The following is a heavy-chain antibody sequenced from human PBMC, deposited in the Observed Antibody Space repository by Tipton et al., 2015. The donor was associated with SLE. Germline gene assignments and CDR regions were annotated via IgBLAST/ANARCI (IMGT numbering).Heavy chain of an antibody. J-gene: IGHJ4*02. V-gene: IGHV4-38-2*02. CDR2: IYHSGST. CDR1: GGSISSYY. D-gene: IGHD6-13*01. CDR3: ARAAVGRGALDY. Sequence: TLSLTCTVSGGSISSYYWSWIRQPPGKGLEWIGSIYHSGSTYYNPSLKSRVTISVDTSKNQFSLKLSSVTAADTAVYYCARAAVGRGALDYWGQGTLVTVSS.